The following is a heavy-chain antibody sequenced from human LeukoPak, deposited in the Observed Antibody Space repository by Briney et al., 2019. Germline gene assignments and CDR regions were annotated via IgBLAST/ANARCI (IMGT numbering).Heavy chain of an antibody. V-gene: IGHV4-59*01. Sequence: SETLSLTCTVSGGSISSYYWSWIRQPPGKGLEWIGYIYYSGSTNYNPSLKSRVTISVDTPKNQFSLKLSSVTAADTAVYYCARETTETTSDAFDIWGQGTMVTVSS. J-gene: IGHJ3*02. CDR3: ARETTETTSDAFDI. CDR1: GGSISSYY. D-gene: IGHD4-17*01. CDR2: IYYSGST.